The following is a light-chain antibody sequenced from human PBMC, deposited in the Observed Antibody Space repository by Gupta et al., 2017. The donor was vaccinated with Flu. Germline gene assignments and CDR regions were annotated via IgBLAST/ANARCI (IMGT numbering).Light chain of an antibody. V-gene: IGKV1-5*03. Sequence: DIQMTQSPSTLAASVGDSVTLTCRASQNVNSWLAWYQQRPGKAPTLLIYKASTLHTGVSSRFSGSGSGTEITLTISSLQPDDLGTYFCQQYNVYPKTFGQGTKVELK. CDR3: QQYNVYPKT. CDR1: QNVNSW. J-gene: IGKJ1*01. CDR2: KAS.